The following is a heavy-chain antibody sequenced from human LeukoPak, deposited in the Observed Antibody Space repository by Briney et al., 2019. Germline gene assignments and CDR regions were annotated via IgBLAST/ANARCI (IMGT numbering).Heavy chain of an antibody. D-gene: IGHD3-22*01. CDR1: GYSFTGYF. Sequence: ASVNVSCKASGYSFTGYFIHWVRQAPGHRLEWMGCLDPNSGDTKYAQKFQGRVSMPRDTSTRTAYMELSRLRSDDTAVYFCAGSGSTGYSLDYWGQGTLVTVSS. CDR3: AGSGSTGYSLDY. V-gene: IGHV1-2*02. CDR2: LDPNSGDT. J-gene: IGHJ4*02.